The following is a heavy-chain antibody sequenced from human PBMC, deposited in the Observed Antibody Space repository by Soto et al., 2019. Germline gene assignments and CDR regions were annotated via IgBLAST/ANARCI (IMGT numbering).Heavy chain of an antibody. CDR3: ARNGVSYYGDHFDY. CDR1: GFTFTSSA. Sequence: VASVKVSCKASGFTFTSSAVQWVRQARGQRLEWIGWIVVGSGNTNYAQKFQERVTITRDMATSTAYMELSSLRAEDTAVYYCARNGVSYYGDHFDYWGQGTLVTVSS. J-gene: IGHJ4*02. CDR2: IVVGSGNT. V-gene: IGHV1-58*01. D-gene: IGHD4-17*01.